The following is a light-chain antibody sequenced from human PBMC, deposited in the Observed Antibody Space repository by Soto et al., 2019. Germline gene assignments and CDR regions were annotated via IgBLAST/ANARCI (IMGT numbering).Light chain of an antibody. CDR1: QSISTS. Sequence: DIPMTQSPSTLSASVGDRVTITCRASQSISTSLAWYQHKPGKAPRLLIYKASSLETGVSSRFTGSGSGTEFTLTLSSLQPDDFATYYCQQYHSYSPYTFGQGTKLEI. V-gene: IGKV1-5*03. CDR3: QQYHSYSPYT. CDR2: KAS. J-gene: IGKJ2*01.